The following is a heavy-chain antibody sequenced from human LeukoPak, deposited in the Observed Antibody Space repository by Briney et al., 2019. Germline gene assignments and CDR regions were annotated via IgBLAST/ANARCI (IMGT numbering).Heavy chain of an antibody. CDR3: ARDSGGDAYNDYFDS. J-gene: IGHJ4*02. CDR2: INYNGDST. CDR1: GFSFNTYA. Sequence: HPGGSLRLSCAASGFSFNTYAMHWVRQAPGRGLESVSAINYNGDSTYYANSVKGRFIISRDNSMKTLFLQMGSLRAEDTAVYYCARDSGGDAYNDYFDSWGQGTLVTVSS. D-gene: IGHD5-24*01. V-gene: IGHV3-64*01.